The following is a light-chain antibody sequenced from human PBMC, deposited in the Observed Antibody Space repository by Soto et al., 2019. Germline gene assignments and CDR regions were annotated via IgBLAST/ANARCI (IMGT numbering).Light chain of an antibody. Sequence: EIVMTQSPATLSVSPGERATLSCRASQSIGSNVAWYQQKPGRAPRLLMYTASNRLTGVPGRFRGSGSGTYFTLTISSVQSEDFAIYYCQQYDQWPPYTFGQGTKVEIK. CDR3: QQYDQWPPYT. V-gene: IGKV3-15*01. CDR1: QSIGSN. J-gene: IGKJ2*01. CDR2: TAS.